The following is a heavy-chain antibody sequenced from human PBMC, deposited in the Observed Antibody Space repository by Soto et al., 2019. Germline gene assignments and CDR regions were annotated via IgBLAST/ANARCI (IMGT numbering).Heavy chain of an antibody. Sequence: GGSLRLSCAASGFTFSSYAMSWVRQAPGKGLEWVSAISGSGGSTYYADSVKGRFTISRDNSKNTLYLQMNSLRAEDTAVYYCAKGGRFLEWYQPYYYYYYYMDVWGKGTTVTVSS. CDR2: ISGSGGST. CDR3: AKGGRFLEWYQPYYYYYYYMDV. D-gene: IGHD3-3*01. CDR1: GFTFSSYA. J-gene: IGHJ6*03. V-gene: IGHV3-23*01.